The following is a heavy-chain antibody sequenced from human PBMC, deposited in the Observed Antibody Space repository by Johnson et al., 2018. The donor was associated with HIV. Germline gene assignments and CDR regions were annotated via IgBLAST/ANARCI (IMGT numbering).Heavy chain of an antibody. CDR1: RFTFSNYY. D-gene: IGHD6-19*01. CDR3: ARDYGSGSNRGAFDI. Sequence: QVQLVESGGGLVKPGGSLRLSCAVSRFTFSNYYMSCIRQAPGNGLEWVSYINRSGSTINFAESVKGRITISRDNAKNSLYLQMNSLKAEDTAVYYCARDYGSGSNRGAFDIWGQGTMVTVSS. J-gene: IGHJ3*02. V-gene: IGHV3-11*04. CDR2: INRSGSTI.